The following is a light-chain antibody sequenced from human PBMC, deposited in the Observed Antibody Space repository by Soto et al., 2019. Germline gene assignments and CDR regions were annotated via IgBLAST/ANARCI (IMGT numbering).Light chain of an antibody. CDR2: AAS. V-gene: IGKV1-9*01. Sequence: DIQMTQYPSTLSASVGDRVTITCRASQGISSYLAWYQQKPGKAPKLLIYAASTLQSGVPSRFSGSGSGTDFTLTISSLQPEDFATYYCQQLTSYPRLTFGGGTKVDIK. J-gene: IGKJ4*01. CDR1: QGISSY. CDR3: QQLTSYPRLT.